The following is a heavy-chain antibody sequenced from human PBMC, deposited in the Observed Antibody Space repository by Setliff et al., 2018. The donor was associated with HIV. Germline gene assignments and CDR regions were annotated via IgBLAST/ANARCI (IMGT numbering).Heavy chain of an antibody. CDR2: LDTDGTT. CDR3: ARNFLYSTFFSSPGPGGSNY. D-gene: IGHD2-8*01. CDR1: GTSIRDKS. V-gene: IGHV4-4*07. Sequence: SETLSLTCNVSGTSIRDKSWSWIRQPAGKGLEWIGHLDTDGTTEYNPSLNSRVTIFLELSKNQVSLILTSVTAADTAIYYCARNFLYSTFFSSPGPGGSNYWGQGRLVTVAS. J-gene: IGHJ4*02.